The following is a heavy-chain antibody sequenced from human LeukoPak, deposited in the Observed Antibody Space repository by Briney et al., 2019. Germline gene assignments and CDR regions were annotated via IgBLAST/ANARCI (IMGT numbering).Heavy chain of an antibody. CDR1: GYTFTGYY. D-gene: IGHD5-12*01. V-gene: IGHV1-2*02. Sequence: GASVKVSCRDSGYTFTGYYMHWVRQAPGQGLEWMGWINPNSGGTNYAQKFQGRVTMIRDTSISIAYMELSRLRSDDTAVYYCARLGSRRYSGYGVYYVDVWGKGTTVTISS. CDR3: ARLGSRRYSGYGVYYVDV. CDR2: INPNSGGT. J-gene: IGHJ6*03.